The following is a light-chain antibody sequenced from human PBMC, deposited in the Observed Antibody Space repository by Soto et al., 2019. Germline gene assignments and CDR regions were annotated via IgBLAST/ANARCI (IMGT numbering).Light chain of an antibody. V-gene: IGLV1-44*01. J-gene: IGLJ3*02. CDR1: NSNIGSNT. Sequence: QAVVTQPPSASGTPGQRVTISCSGSNSNIGSNTVNWYQHLPGTAPKLLVYSNSQRPSGVPDRFSGSKSVTSASLAISGLQSEDEADYFCATWDDSLDGVLFGGGTKVTVL. CDR2: SNS. CDR3: ATWDDSLDGVL.